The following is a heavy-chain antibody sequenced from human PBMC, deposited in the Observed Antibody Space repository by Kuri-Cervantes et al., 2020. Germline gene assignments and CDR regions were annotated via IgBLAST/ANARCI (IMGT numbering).Heavy chain of an antibody. V-gene: IGHV3-33*01. CDR3: ASTSDILTGYADYFDY. CDR1: GFTFSSYG. D-gene: IGHD3-9*01. J-gene: IGHJ4*02. CDR2: IWYDGSNK. Sequence: GESLKISCAASGFTFSSYGMHWVRQAPGKGLEWVAVIWYDGSNKYYADSVKGRFTISRDNSKNTLYLQMNSLRAEDTAVYYCASTSDILTGYADYFDYWGQGTLVTVSS.